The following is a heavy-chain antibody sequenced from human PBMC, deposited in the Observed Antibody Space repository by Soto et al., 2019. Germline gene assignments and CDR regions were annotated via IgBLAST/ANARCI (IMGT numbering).Heavy chain of an antibody. J-gene: IGHJ5*02. CDR3: ARDFRPGLIVPTKSGFDP. CDR1: GFPFSTYA. V-gene: IGHV3-23*01. CDR2: TSNGGNT. Sequence: EVQLLESGGGLVQRGGSLRLSCEASGFPFSTYAMTWVRQVPGKGLEWVSTTSNGGNTEFAESVRGRFTVFRDNSKNTIYLQMSSPRAEDSAIYFCARDFRPGLIVPTKSGFDPWGQGTPVTVSS. D-gene: IGHD2-15*01.